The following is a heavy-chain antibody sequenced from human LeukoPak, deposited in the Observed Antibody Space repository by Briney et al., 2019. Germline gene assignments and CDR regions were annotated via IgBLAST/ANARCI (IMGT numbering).Heavy chain of an antibody. CDR2: FDPEDGET. V-gene: IGHV1-24*01. J-gene: IGHJ4*02. CDR3: ATRLLYGDYVLPIH. D-gene: IGHD4-17*01. Sequence: ASVKVSCKVSGYTLTELSMRWVRQAPGKGLEWMGGFDPEDGETIYAQKFQGRVTMTEDTSTDTAYMELSSLRSEDTAVYYCATRLLYGDYVLPIHWGQGTLVTVSS. CDR1: GYTLTELS.